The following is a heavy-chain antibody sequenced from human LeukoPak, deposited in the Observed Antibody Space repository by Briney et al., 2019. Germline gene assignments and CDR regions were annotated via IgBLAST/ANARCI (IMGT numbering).Heavy chain of an antibody. CDR2: ISSSSSYI. Sequence: GGSLRLSCAASGFTFSSYSMNWVRQAPGKGLEWVSSISSSSSYIYYADSVKGRFTISRDNAKNSLYLQMNSLRAEDTAVYYCAKGGNSSGWYRFTPAYYFDYWGQGTLVTVSS. J-gene: IGHJ4*02. V-gene: IGHV3-21*04. CDR1: GFTFSSYS. D-gene: IGHD6-19*01. CDR3: AKGGNSSGWYRFTPAYYFDY.